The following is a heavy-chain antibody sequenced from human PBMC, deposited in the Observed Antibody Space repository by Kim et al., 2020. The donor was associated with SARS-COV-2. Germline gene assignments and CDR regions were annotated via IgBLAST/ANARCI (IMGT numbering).Heavy chain of an antibody. V-gene: IGHV3-33*01. J-gene: IGHJ4*02. CDR3: AREAGLFDY. Sequence: SNKYYADSVKGRFTISRDNSKNTLYLQMNSLRAEDTAVYYCAREAGLFDYWGQGTLVTVSS. CDR2: SNK. D-gene: IGHD6-19*01.